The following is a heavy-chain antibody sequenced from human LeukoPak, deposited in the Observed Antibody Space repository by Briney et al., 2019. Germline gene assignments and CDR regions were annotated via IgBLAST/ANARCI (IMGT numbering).Heavy chain of an antibody. CDR1: GYTFTSYG. J-gene: IGHJ6*02. D-gene: IGHD4-23*01. CDR2: ISAYNGNT. Sequence: ASVKVSCKASGYTFTSYGISWVRQAPGQGLEWMGWISAYNGNTNYAKKFQDRVTMTTDTSTSTAYMELRSLTSDDTAVYYCARDYGDNSGTYGMDVWGQGTTVTVSS. V-gene: IGHV1-18*01. CDR3: ARDYGDNSGTYGMDV.